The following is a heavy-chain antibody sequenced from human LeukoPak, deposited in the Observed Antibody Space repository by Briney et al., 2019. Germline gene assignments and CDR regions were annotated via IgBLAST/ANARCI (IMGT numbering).Heavy chain of an antibody. Sequence: SETLSLTCTVSGGSISSYYWSWIRQPPGKGLEWIGEINHSGSTNYNPSLKSRVTISVDTSKNQFSLKLSSVTAADTAVYYCARGPYYYDSSGYYLLWGQGTMVTVSS. CDR3: ARGPYYYDSSGYYLL. V-gene: IGHV4-34*01. CDR2: INHSGST. D-gene: IGHD3-22*01. CDR1: GGSISSYY. J-gene: IGHJ3*01.